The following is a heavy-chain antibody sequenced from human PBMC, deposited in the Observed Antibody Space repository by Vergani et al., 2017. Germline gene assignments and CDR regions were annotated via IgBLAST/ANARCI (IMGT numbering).Heavy chain of an antibody. D-gene: IGHD2-2*01. V-gene: IGHV4-34*01. J-gene: IGHJ5*02. CDR2: INHSGST. CDR3: ASRHLIVVVPAARGGWFDP. Sequence: QVQLQQWGAGLLKPSATLSLTCAVYGGSFSGYYWSWIRQPPGKGLEWIGEINHSGSTNYNPSLKSRVTISVDTSKNQFSLKLSSVTAADTAVYYCASRHLIVVVPAARGGWFDPWGQGTLVTVSS. CDR1: GGSFSGYY.